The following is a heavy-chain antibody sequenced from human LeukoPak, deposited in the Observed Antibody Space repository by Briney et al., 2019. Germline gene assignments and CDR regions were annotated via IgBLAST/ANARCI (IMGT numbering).Heavy chain of an antibody. CDR2: ISWNSGSI. V-gene: IGHV3-9*01. J-gene: IGHJ5*02. Sequence: PGGSLRLSCAASGFTFDDYAMHWVRHAPGKGLEWVSGISWNSGSIGYADSVKGRFTISRDNAKNSLYLQMNSLRAEDTALYYCAKDGGYYGSGTVEGWFDPWGQGTLVTVSS. CDR1: GFTFDDYA. D-gene: IGHD3-10*01. CDR3: AKDGGYYGSGTVEGWFDP.